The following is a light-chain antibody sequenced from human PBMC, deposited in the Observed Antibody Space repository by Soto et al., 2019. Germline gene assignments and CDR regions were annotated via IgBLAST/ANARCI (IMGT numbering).Light chain of an antibody. Sequence: DIQMTQSPSTLSASVGDRVTITCRASQTISGWLAWYQQKPGKAPKLLIFNASTLKSGVPSRFSGSGFGTEFTLTISSLQPDDFAAYYCQQYSTLWTFGQGTKVDIK. CDR1: QTISGW. J-gene: IGKJ1*01. CDR3: QQYSTLWT. V-gene: IGKV1-5*01. CDR2: NAS.